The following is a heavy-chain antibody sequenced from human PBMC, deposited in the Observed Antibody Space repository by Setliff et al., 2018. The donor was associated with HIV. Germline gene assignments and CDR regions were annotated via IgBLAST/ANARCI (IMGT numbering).Heavy chain of an antibody. CDR3: ARENYYDQKGAFDI. V-gene: IGHV4-38-2*02. J-gene: IGHJ3*02. CDR2: IYHSGNT. CDR1: GYSIRSGYY. D-gene: IGHD3-22*01. Sequence: SETLSLTCAVSGYSIRSGYYWGWIRQPPGKGLEWIGNIYHSGNTFHNPSLKSRVTISVHTSKNQFSLKLSSVTAADTAVYYCARENYYDQKGAFDIWGQGTMDTVS.